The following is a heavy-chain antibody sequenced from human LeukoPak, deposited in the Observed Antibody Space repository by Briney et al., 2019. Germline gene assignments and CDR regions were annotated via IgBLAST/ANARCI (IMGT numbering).Heavy chain of an antibody. CDR3: ARDPVSTYYDFWSGPYYFDY. V-gene: IGHV3-20*04. Sequence: RSGGSLRLSCAASGFTFDDYGMSWVRQAPGKGLEWVSGINWNGGSTGYADSVKGRFTISRDNAKNSLYLQMNSLRAEDTALYYCARDPVSTYYDFWSGPYYFDYWGQGTLVTDSS. CDR1: GFTFDDYG. D-gene: IGHD3-3*01. CDR2: INWNGGST. J-gene: IGHJ4*02.